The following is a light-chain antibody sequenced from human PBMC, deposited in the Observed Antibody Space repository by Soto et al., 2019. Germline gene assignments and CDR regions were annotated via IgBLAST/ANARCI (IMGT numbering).Light chain of an antibody. CDR3: QQYGRSPFT. CDR1: QTINSNF. CDR2: GAS. J-gene: IGKJ2*01. Sequence: EIVLTQSPVSLSLSPGERATLSCRASQTINSNFLAWFQQKPGLAPRLLIYGASRRASGIPDRFSGSVSGTDFALTISRLEPEDFAMYFCQQYGRSPFTFGQGTKLQIK. V-gene: IGKV3-20*01.